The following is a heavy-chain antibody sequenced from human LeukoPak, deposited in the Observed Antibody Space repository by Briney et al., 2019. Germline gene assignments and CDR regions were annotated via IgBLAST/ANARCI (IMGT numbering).Heavy chain of an antibody. J-gene: IGHJ6*02. V-gene: IGHV3-23*01. Sequence: GGSLRLSCAASGFTFSDYYMSWVRQAPGKGLEWVSAISGSGGSTYYADSVKGRFTISRDNSKNTLYLQMNSLRAEDTAVYYCAKGDERYFDWFSQPYYGMDVWGQGTTVTVS. CDR2: ISGSGGST. CDR3: AKGDERYFDWFSQPYYGMDV. CDR1: GFTFSDYY. D-gene: IGHD3-9*01.